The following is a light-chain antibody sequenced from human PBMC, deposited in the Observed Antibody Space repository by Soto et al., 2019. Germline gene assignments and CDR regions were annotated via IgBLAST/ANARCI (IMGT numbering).Light chain of an antibody. V-gene: IGKV1-17*01. CDR2: AAS. CDR3: LQHNSYPGT. J-gene: IGKJ1*01. Sequence: DIQMTQSPSSLSASVGDTVTITCRASQGIRNELGWYQQKLGKAPKRLIYAASTLQSGVPSRFSGSGSGTEFTLTISSLQPEDFATYYCLQHNSYPGTFGQGTKVEIK. CDR1: QGIRNE.